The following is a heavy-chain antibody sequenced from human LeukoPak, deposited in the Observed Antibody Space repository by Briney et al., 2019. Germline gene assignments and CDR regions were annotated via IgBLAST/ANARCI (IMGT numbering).Heavy chain of an antibody. CDR1: GGSFSGYY. D-gene: IGHD6-13*01. V-gene: IGHV4-34*01. J-gene: IGHJ4*02. CDR2: MNPSGST. CDR3: ARRRIYSSRRGGNDY. Sequence: SETLSLTCGVYGGSFSGYYWNWIRQPPGKGLEWIGEMNPSGSTNYKPSLKSRVTMSVDTSKNQSSLKLSSVTAADTAVYYCARRRIYSSRRGGNDYWGQGTLVTVSS.